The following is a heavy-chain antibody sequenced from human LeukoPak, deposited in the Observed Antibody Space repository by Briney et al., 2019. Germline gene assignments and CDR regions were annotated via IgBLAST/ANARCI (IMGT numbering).Heavy chain of an antibody. Sequence: PGGSLRLSCAASGFTFSSYAMSWVRQARGKGLEGVSAISGSGGSTYYADYVKGRFTISRDNSKNTLYLQMNSLRAEDTAVYYCAKALAGTRPHFDYWGQGTLVTVSS. D-gene: IGHD6-13*01. J-gene: IGHJ4*02. CDR2: ISGSGGST. V-gene: IGHV3-23*01. CDR1: GFTFSSYA. CDR3: AKALAGTRPHFDY.